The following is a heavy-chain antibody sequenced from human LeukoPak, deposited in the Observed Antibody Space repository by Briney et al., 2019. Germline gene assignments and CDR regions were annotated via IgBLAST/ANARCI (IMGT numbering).Heavy chain of an antibody. J-gene: IGHJ4*02. CDR1: GFTFSSFS. CDR3: TGHYGYSGYS. Sequence: PGGFLRLSCAASGFTFSSFSMKWVRQAPGKGLEWVSSISSSSSYIYYADSVKGRFTISRDNAKNSLYLQMNSLRAEDTAVYYCTGHYGYSGYSWGQGTLVTVSS. V-gene: IGHV3-21*03. CDR2: ISSSSSYI. D-gene: IGHD5-12*01.